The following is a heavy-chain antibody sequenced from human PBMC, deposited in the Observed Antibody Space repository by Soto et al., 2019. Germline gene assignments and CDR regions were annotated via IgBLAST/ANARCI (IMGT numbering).Heavy chain of an antibody. CDR1: GFSFSSYW. V-gene: IGHV3-74*01. Sequence: EVQLVESGGGLVQPGGSLRLSCAASGFSFSSYWIHWVRQAPGKGLVWVSRIKTDGSRTDYADSVKGRFTISRDNAKNTLYLQMNSLSAEDTAVYYCAKREGNTYGLFHWGQGTLVTVSS. J-gene: IGHJ4*02. CDR3: AKREGNTYGLFH. CDR2: IKTDGSRT. D-gene: IGHD5-18*01.